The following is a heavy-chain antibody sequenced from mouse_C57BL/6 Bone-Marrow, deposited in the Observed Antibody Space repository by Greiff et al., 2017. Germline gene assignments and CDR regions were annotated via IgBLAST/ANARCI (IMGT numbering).Heavy chain of an antibody. D-gene: IGHD1-1*01. Sequence: QVQLQQPGAELVKPGASVKLSCKASGYTFTSYWMHWVKQRPGQGLAWIGMIHPNSGSTNYNEKFKSKATLTVDKSSSTAYMQLSSLTSEDSAVYYCASPSYYYGSSYWFAYWGKGTLVTVSA. J-gene: IGHJ3*01. V-gene: IGHV1-64*01. CDR2: IHPNSGST. CDR1: GYTFTSYW. CDR3: ASPSYYYGSSYWFAY.